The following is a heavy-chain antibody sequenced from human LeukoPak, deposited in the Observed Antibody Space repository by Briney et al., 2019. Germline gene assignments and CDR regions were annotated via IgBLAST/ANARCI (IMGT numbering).Heavy chain of an antibody. CDR1: GGSISSHY. V-gene: IGHV4-59*11. J-gene: IGHJ6*03. CDR3: ARDERSYDFWSGYYYDYYYYMDV. D-gene: IGHD3-3*01. CDR2: IYYSGST. Sequence: SETLSLTCTVSGGSISSHYWSWIRQPPGKGLEWIGYIYYSGSTNYNPSLKSRVTISVDTSKNQFSLKLSSVTAADTAVYYCARDERSYDFWSGYYYDYYYYMDVWGKGTTVTVSS.